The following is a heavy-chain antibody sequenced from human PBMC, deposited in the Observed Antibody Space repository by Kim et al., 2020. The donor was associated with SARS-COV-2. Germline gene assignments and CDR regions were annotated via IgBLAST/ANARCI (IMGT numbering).Heavy chain of an antibody. CDR2: NP. J-gene: IGHJ4*02. V-gene: IGHV7-4-1*02. CDR3: ARDPKGHFDY. Sequence: NPTYAQGFTGRFVFSLDTSVRTAYLQISSLKAEDTAVYYCARDPKGHFDYWGQGTLVTVSS.